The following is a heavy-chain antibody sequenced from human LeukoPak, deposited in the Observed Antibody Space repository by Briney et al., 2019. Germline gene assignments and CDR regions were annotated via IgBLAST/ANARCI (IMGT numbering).Heavy chain of an antibody. Sequence: GGSLRLSCAASGFTFSSYTMHWIRQAPGKGLEWVSSISGSNSYIFYADSVKGRFTVSRDNAKDSLYLQMNSLRAEDTAVYYCARALTTLAYEGYWGQGTLVTVSS. CDR2: ISGSNSYI. CDR3: ARALTTLAYEGY. J-gene: IGHJ4*02. D-gene: IGHD1-1*01. CDR1: GFTFSSYT. V-gene: IGHV3-21*01.